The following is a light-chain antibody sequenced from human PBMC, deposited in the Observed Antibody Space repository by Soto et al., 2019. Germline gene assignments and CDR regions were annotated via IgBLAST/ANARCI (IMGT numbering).Light chain of an antibody. CDR1: RSNIGINY. J-gene: IGLJ3*02. V-gene: IGLV1-47*01. CDR2: TNN. Sequence: QSVLTQPPSASGTPGQRVTISCSGSRSNIGINYVYWYQQFPGTAPKLLIYTNNQRPSGVPDRFSGSKSDTSASLAISGLRSEDEADYYCAAWDDSLSGWVFGGGTQLTVL. CDR3: AAWDDSLSGWV.